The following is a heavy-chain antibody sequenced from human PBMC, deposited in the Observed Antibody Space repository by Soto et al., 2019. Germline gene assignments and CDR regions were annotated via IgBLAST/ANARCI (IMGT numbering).Heavy chain of an antibody. CDR1: GFTFSNYA. CDR3: VESRSGWYGFDY. Sequence: GGSLRLSCAASGFTFSNYAMSWVRQAPGKGLEWVSAINGGGYSTYYADSVEGRFTISRDNSKNTLYLQMNSLRAEDTAVYYCVESRSGWYGFDYWGQGNLVTVSS. CDR2: INGGGYST. J-gene: IGHJ4*02. D-gene: IGHD6-19*01. V-gene: IGHV3-23*01.